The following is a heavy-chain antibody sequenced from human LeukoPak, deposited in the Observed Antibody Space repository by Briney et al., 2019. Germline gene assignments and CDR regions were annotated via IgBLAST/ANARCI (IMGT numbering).Heavy chain of an antibody. CDR1: GFTFSSYG. CDR3: LYSSSSGDY. V-gene: IGHV3-30*03. J-gene: IGHJ4*02. D-gene: IGHD6-13*01. Sequence: PGGSLRLSCAASGFTFSSYGMHWVRQAPGKGLEWVAVISYDGSNKYYADSVKGRFTISRDNFKNTLYLQMNSLRAEDTAVYYCLYSSSSGDYWGQGTLVTVSS. CDR2: ISYDGSNK.